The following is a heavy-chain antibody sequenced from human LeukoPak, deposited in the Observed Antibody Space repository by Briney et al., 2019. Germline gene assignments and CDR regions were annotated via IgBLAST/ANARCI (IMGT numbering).Heavy chain of an antibody. D-gene: IGHD4/OR15-4a*01. CDR1: GFTFSSYA. Sequence: GGSLRLSCAASGFTFSSYAMHWVRQAPGKGLEWAAVISYDGSNKYYADSVKGRFTISRDNSKNTLYLQMNSLRAEDTAVYYCARDNGADYIGNAFDIWGPGTVVTVSS. V-gene: IGHV3-30*04. CDR3: ARDNGADYIGNAFDI. CDR2: ISYDGSNK. J-gene: IGHJ3*02.